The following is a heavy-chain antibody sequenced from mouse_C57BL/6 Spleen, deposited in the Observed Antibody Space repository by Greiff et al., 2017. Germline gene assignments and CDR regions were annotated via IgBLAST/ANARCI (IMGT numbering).Heavy chain of an antibody. CDR3: ASRDYGSSLYYFDY. CDR2: IYPGDGDT. V-gene: IGHV1-80*01. J-gene: IGHJ2*01. Sequence: QVQLKESGAELVKPGASVKISCKASGYAFSSYWMNWVKQRPGKGLEWIGQIYPGDGDTNYNGKFKGKATLTADKSSSTAYMQLSSLTSEDSAVYFCASRDYGSSLYYFDYWGQGTTLTVSS. CDR1: GYAFSSYW. D-gene: IGHD1-1*01.